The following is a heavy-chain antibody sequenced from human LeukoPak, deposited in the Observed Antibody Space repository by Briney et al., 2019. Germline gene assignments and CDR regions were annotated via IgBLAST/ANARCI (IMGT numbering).Heavy chain of an antibody. CDR1: GFTFSGSA. Sequence: PGGSLRLSCAASGFTFSGSAMHWVRQASGKGLEWVGRIRSKANSYATAYAASVKGRFTISRDDSKNTAYLQMNSLKTEDTAVYYCTSKVSGDPYYYYYYMDVWGKGTTVTVSS. CDR3: TSKVSGDPYYYYYYMDV. J-gene: IGHJ6*03. V-gene: IGHV3-73*01. CDR2: IRSKANSYAT. D-gene: IGHD4-17*01.